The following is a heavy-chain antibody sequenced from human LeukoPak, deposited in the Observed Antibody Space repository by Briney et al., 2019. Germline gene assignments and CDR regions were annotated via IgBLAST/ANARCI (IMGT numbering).Heavy chain of an antibody. CDR3: AKPARIAVAAQDY. Sequence: GGSLRLSCEASGLILRSYWMSWVRQVPGKGLVWVSRINSDGSSTSYADSVKGRFTIFRDNAKNTLYLQMNSLRAEDTAVYYCAKPARIAVAAQDYWGQGTLVTVSS. CDR2: INSDGSST. J-gene: IGHJ4*02. V-gene: IGHV3-74*01. CDR1: GLILRSYW. D-gene: IGHD6-19*01.